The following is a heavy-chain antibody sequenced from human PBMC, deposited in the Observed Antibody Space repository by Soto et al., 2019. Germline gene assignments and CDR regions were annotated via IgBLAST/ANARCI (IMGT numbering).Heavy chain of an antibody. CDR1: GYTFTSYA. V-gene: IGHV1-3*01. D-gene: IGHD6-13*01. Sequence: ASVKVSCKASGYTFTSYAMHWVRQAPGQRLEWMGWINAGNGNTKYLQKFQGRVTITRDTSASTAYMELSSLRSEDTAVYYCARGDSSSWYDNDYWGQGTLVTVSS. CDR2: INAGNGNT. CDR3: ARGDSSSWYDNDY. J-gene: IGHJ4*02.